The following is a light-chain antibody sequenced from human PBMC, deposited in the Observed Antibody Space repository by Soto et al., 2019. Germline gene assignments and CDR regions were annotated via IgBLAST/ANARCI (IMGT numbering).Light chain of an antibody. CDR2: GPS. CDR1: QSVSSN. CDR3: QQYNNWPRT. Sequence: EIVMTQSPATLSVSPGERATLSCRASQSVSSNLAWYQQKPGQAPRLLIYGPSTRATGIPARFSGSGSGTEFTLTIGSLQSEDFAVYYCQQYNNWPRTFGQGTKVEIK. J-gene: IGKJ1*01. V-gene: IGKV3-15*01.